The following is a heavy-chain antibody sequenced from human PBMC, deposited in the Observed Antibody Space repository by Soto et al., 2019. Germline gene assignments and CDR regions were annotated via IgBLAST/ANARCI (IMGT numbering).Heavy chain of an antibody. V-gene: IGHV1-69*06. D-gene: IGHD3-3*01. CDR1: GGTFSSYA. Sequence: ASVKVSCKASGGTFSSYAISWVRQAPGQGLEWMGGIIPIFGTANYAQKFQGRVTITADKSPSTAYMELSSLRSEDTAVYYCARSRKLRFLEWLLSHGWFDPWGQGTLVTVSS. J-gene: IGHJ5*02. CDR2: IIPIFGTA. CDR3: ARSRKLRFLEWLLSHGWFDP.